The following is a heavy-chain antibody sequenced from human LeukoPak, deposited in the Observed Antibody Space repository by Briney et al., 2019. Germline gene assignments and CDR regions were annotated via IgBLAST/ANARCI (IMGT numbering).Heavy chain of an antibody. CDR3: AREAYYYGSGSLAGKLFDY. D-gene: IGHD3-10*01. V-gene: IGHV3-48*04. CDR1: GFTFSSYS. Sequence: GGSLRLSCAASGFTFSSYSMNWVRQAPGKGLEWVSYISSSGSTIYYADSVKGRFTISRDNAKNSLYLQMNSLRAEDTAVYYCAREAYYYGSGSLAGKLFDYWGQGTLVTVSS. CDR2: ISSSGSTI. J-gene: IGHJ4*02.